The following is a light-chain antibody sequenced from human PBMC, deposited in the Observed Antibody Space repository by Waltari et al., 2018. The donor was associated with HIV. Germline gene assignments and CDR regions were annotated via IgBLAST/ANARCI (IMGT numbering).Light chain of an antibody. CDR3: GTWDSSLSAEV. Sequence: QSVLTQPPSVSAAPGQKVTISCSGRSSNIGNNYVTWYKQLPGTAPKLLIYYNNKRPSGIPDRFSGSKSGTSATLGITGLQTGDEADYYCGTWDSSLSAEVFGGGTKLTVL. J-gene: IGLJ2*01. V-gene: IGLV1-51*01. CDR1: SSNIGNNY. CDR2: YNN.